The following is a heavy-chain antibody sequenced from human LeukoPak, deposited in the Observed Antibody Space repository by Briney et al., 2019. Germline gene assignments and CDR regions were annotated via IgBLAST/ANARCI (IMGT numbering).Heavy chain of an antibody. V-gene: IGHV3-23*01. CDR1: GLTFSSYA. Sequence: GGSLTLSCAASGLTFSSYAMSWVRLAPGKGLEWVSAIGGSGGTTYNADSVKDRFTISRDNSENTLYLQMSSLRVEDTAIYYCAKPRCSTSSCPFDNWGQGTLVTVSS. CDR2: IGGSGGTT. J-gene: IGHJ4*02. D-gene: IGHD2-2*01. CDR3: AKPRCSTSSCPFDN.